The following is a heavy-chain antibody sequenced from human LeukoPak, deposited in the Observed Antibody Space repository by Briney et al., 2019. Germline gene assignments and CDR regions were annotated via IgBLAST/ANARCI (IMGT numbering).Heavy chain of an antibody. CDR2: IGYDGSNK. CDR1: GFTFSSYG. CDR3: ARGKGDAYRDAFDI. D-gene: IGHD2-21*02. Sequence: GGSLRLSCAASGFTFSSYGMHWVRQAPGKGLEWVAVIGYDGSNKYYADSVKGRFTISRDNSKNTLYLQMNSLRAEDKAVYYCARGKGDAYRDAFDIWGQGTMVTVSS. V-gene: IGHV3-33*01. J-gene: IGHJ3*02.